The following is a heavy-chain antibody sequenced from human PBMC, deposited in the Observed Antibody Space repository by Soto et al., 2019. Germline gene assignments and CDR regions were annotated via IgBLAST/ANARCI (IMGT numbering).Heavy chain of an antibody. V-gene: IGHV3-30*18. CDR2: ISYDGSNR. CDR3: AKELGGYSFGNDAFDI. J-gene: IGHJ3*02. D-gene: IGHD5-18*01. Sequence: QVQLVESGGGVVQPGRSLRLSYAASGFTFNTHGMHWVRQAPGKGLEWVAVISYDGSNRHYADSVKGRFTISRDPSKNTLYLQMNSLRAEDTAVYYCAKELGGYSFGNDAFDIWGQGTMVTVSS. CDR1: GFTFNTHG.